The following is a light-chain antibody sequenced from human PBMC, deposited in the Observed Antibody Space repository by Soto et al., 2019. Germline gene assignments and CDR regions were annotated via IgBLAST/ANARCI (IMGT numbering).Light chain of an antibody. CDR1: SSDVGGNKY. CDR2: DVS. CDR3: GSYTGSSTSGV. Sequence: QSALTQPASVSGSPGQSITISCTGTSSDVGGNKYVSWYQHHPGKAPKRMIYDVSSRPSGVSNRFSGSKSDNTASLTISGLQSEDEADYYCGSYTGSSTSGVFGGGTKLTVL. V-gene: IGLV2-14*03. J-gene: IGLJ3*02.